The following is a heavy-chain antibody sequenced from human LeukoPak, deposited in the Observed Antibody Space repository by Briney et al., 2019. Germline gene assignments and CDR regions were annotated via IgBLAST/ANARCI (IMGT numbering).Heavy chain of an antibody. CDR1: GFTFSSYA. V-gene: IGHV3-23*01. CDR3: AKDRPAANPWVYYYMDV. J-gene: IGHJ6*03. D-gene: IGHD2-2*01. CDR2: ISGSGGST. Sequence: AGGSLRLSCAASGFTFSSYAMSWVRQAPGKGLEWVSAISGSGGSTYYADSVKGRFTISRDNSKNTLYLQMNSLRAEDTAVYYCAKDRPAANPWVYYYMDVWGKGTTVTVSS.